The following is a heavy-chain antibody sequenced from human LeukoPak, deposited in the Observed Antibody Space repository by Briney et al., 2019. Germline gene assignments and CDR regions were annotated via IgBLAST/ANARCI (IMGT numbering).Heavy chain of an antibody. CDR3: AKGRGSSSEFFIFDY. Sequence: PGGSLRLSCAASGFTFSSYGMHWVRQAPGKGLEWVAVISYDGSNKYYADSVKGRFTISRDNSKNTLYLRMNSLRAEDTAVYYCAKGRGSSSEFFIFDYWGQGTLVTVSS. V-gene: IGHV3-30*18. J-gene: IGHJ4*02. CDR1: GFTFSSYG. D-gene: IGHD6-6*01. CDR2: ISYDGSNK.